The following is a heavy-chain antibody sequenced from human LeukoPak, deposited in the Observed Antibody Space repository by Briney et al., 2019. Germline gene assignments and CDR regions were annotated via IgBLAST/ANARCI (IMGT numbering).Heavy chain of an antibody. Sequence: GGSLRLSCAASGFTFNTYNMNWVRQAPGKGLEWVSSISSSSSSYIYYVDSVKGRFTISRDNAKNSLYLQMNSLRAEDTAVYYCAREHSGYDFPGRDYYYMDVWGKGTTVTVSS. CDR2: ISSSSSSYI. V-gene: IGHV3-21*01. D-gene: IGHD5-12*01. CDR3: AREHSGYDFPGRDYYYMDV. J-gene: IGHJ6*03. CDR1: GFTFNTYN.